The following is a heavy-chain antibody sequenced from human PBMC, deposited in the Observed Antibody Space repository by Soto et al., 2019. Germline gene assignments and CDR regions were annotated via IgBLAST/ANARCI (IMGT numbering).Heavy chain of an antibody. CDR2: IRHDGSKT. D-gene: IGHD1-26*01. CDR1: GFTLSNFG. CDR3: VRDSVTGATSAVHSYYHMDV. V-gene: IGHV3-33*01. J-gene: IGHJ6*01. Sequence: GGSLRLSCAASGFTLSNFGIHWVRQAPGKGLEWVAVIRHDGSKTNYVDSVKGRFTISRDNSRNTVSLQMDSLRAEDTAVYRCVRDSVTGATSAVHSYYHMDVWGRGTTVTVSS.